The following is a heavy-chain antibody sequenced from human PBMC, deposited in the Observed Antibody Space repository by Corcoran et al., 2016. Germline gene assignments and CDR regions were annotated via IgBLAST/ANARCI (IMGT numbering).Heavy chain of an antibody. V-gene: IGHV3-30*18. CDR2: ISYDGSNK. Sequence: QVQLVESGGGVVQPGRSLRLSCAASGFTFSSYGMHWVRQAPGKGLEWVAVISYDGSNKYYAESEKGRFTISRDNSKNTLYLQMNSLRAEDTAVYYCAKDVLPDDYGDYPGYGMDGCGQCTTVTVSS. CDR3: AKDVLPDDYGDYPGYGMDG. CDR1: GFTFSSYG. J-gene: IGHJ6*02. D-gene: IGHD4-17*01.